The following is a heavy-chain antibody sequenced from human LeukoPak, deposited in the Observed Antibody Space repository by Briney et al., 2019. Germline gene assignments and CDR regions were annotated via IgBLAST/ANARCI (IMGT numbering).Heavy chain of an antibody. CDR1: GGPISSSSAD. Sequence: SETLSLTCTVSGGPISSSSADWGWIRQPPGKGLEWIGSIYYSKNTYYNPSLKSRVTISADTSKNQFSLTLGSVSATGTAVYYCVSPRGFSYGYFDYWGQGTLVTVSS. CDR3: VSPRGFSYGYFDY. CDR2: IYYSKNT. J-gene: IGHJ4*02. D-gene: IGHD5-18*01. V-gene: IGHV4-39*01.